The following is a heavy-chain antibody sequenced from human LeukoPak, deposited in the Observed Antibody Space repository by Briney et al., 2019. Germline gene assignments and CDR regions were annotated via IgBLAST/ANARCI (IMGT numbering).Heavy chain of an antibody. Sequence: GESLKISCKGFGYSFTSYWIGWVRQMPGKGLEWMGIIYPGDSDTRYSPSFQGQVTISADTSISAAYRQWSSLKASYTALYYCARHSLPDIVPPFDYWGQGTLVTVSS. D-gene: IGHD5-12*01. J-gene: IGHJ4*02. V-gene: IGHV5-51*01. CDR2: IYPGDSDT. CDR1: GYSFTSYW. CDR3: ARHSLPDIVPPFDY.